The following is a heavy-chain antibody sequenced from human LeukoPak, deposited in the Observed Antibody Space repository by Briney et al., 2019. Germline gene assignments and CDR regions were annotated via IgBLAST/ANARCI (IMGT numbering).Heavy chain of an antibody. CDR3: VKTTGTNDAFDV. CDR1: GFTFSSYG. J-gene: IGHJ3*01. CDR2: IRYDESNK. V-gene: IGHV3-30*02. D-gene: IGHD1-1*01. Sequence: GGSLRLSCAASGFTFSSYGMHWVRQAPGKGLEWVAFIRYDESNKSYADSVKGRFTISRDNSKNSLYLQMYSLRAEDTALYYCVKTTGTNDAFDVWGQGTMVTVSS.